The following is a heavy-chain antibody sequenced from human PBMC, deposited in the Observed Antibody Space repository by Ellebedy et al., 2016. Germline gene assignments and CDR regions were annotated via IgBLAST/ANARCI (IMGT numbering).Heavy chain of an antibody. Sequence: SDTLSLTXPVPGCSIRNLYWNWIRQTPGKGLEWIGQGYHTGIAYYNPYLKSRIAISMDTATNRFSLKLRSVTAADTAVYYCARIGASSSWFRFPLDSWGQGMLVTVSS. D-gene: IGHD6-19*01. J-gene: IGHJ4*02. V-gene: IGHV4-59*07. CDR3: ARIGASSSWFRFPLDS. CDR1: GCSIRNLY. CDR2: GYHTGIA.